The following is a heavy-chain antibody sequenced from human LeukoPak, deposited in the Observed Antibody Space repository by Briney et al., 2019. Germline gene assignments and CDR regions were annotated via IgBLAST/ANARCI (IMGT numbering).Heavy chain of an antibody. CDR2: ISYDGSNK. CDR1: GFTFSSYG. CDR3: AKDNTVYYYGMDV. D-gene: IGHD4-17*01. J-gene: IGHJ6*02. Sequence: QPGRSLRLSCAASGFTFSSYGMHWVRQAPVKGLEWVAVISYDGSNKYYADSVKGRFTISRDNSKNTLYLQMNSLRAEDTAVYYCAKDNTVYYYGMDVWGQGTTVTVSS. V-gene: IGHV3-30*18.